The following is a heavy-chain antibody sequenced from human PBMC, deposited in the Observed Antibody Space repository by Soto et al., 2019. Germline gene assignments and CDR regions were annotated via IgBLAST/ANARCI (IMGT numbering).Heavy chain of an antibody. V-gene: IGHV1-69*13. D-gene: IGHD5-12*01. CDR1: GGTFSSFG. CDR3: ARDRSMDGYNSRSFDY. Sequence: GASVKVSCKASGGTFSSFGFNWVRQAPGQGLEWVGGIIPLYGTANHAQRFQGRVTISADESTSTVYMELISLRSEDTAIYYCARDRSMDGYNSRSFDYWGQGTLVTVS. CDR2: IIPLYGTA. J-gene: IGHJ4*02.